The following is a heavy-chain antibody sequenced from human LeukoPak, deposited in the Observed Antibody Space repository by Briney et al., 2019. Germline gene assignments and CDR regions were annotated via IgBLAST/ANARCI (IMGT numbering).Heavy chain of an antibody. CDR2: INTDRTVT. Sequence: GGALRLSCAASGFTFSKYWMLWGRAALGEGLESVSRINTDRTVTTYADPVKGRFTVSRDNADNTMFLQMNSVRDEDTAVYYCATKQWLAPPPDSWGQGTPVTVSS. J-gene: IGHJ4*02. CDR3: ATKQWLAPPPDS. V-gene: IGHV3-74*01. D-gene: IGHD6-19*01. CDR1: GFTFSKYW.